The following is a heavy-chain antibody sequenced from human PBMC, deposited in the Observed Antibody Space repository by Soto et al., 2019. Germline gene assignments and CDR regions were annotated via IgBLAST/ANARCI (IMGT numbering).Heavy chain of an antibody. J-gene: IGHJ5*02. CDR2: IIPIFGTA. D-gene: IGHD2-15*01. CDR1: GGTFSSYA. V-gene: IGHV1-69*06. Sequence: QVQLVQSGAEVKKPGSSVKVSCKASGGTFSSYAISWVRQAPGQGLEWMGGIIPIFGTANYAQKFQGRVTITADKSTSTAYMELSSLRSEDTAVYYCARAYWSTELLHPYNWFDPWGQGTLVTVSS. CDR3: ARAYWSTELLHPYNWFDP.